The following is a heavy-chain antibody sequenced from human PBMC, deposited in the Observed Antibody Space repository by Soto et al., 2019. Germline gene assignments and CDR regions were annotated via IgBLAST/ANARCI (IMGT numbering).Heavy chain of an antibody. V-gene: IGHV3-64D*06. CDR3: VKGGQWLQHGWFDP. CDR1: GFTFSSYA. Sequence: PGGSLRLSCSASGFTFSSYAMHWVRQAPGKGLEYVSAISSNGGSTYYADSVKGRFTNSRDNSKNKQYHQMNNLRAEDTAVYYCVKGGQWLQHGWFDPWGQGT. CDR2: ISSNGGST. D-gene: IGHD6-19*01. J-gene: IGHJ5*02.